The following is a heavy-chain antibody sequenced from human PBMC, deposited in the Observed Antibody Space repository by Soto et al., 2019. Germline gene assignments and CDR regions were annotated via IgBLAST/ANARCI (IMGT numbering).Heavy chain of an antibody. J-gene: IGHJ4*02. V-gene: IGHV3-30-3*01. D-gene: IGHD2-2*01. Sequence: PGGSLRLSCAASGFTFSSYAMHWVRQAPGKGLEWVAVISYDGSNKYYADSVKGRFTISRDNSKNTLYLQMNSLRAEDTAVYYCARVGAYCSSTSCYQSPFDYWGQGTLVTVSS. CDR1: GFTFSSYA. CDR3: ARVGAYCSSTSCYQSPFDY. CDR2: ISYDGSNK.